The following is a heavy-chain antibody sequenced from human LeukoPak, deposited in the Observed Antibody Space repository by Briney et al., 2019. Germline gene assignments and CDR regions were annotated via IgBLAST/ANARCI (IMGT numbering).Heavy chain of an antibody. V-gene: IGHV1-18*01. J-gene: IGHJ5*02. CDR3: ARDLLHDIVVVPAAYNWFDP. CDR2: ISAYNGNA. Sequence: ASVKVSCKASGYTFTSYGISWVRQAPGQGLEWMGWISAYNGNANYAQKLQGRVTMTTDTSTSTAYMELRSLRSDDTAVYYCARDLLHDIVVVPAAYNWFDPWGQGTLVTVSS. D-gene: IGHD2-2*01. CDR1: GYTFTSYG.